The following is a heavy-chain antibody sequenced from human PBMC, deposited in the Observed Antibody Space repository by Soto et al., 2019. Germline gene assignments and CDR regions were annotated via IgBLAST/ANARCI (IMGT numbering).Heavy chain of an antibody. V-gene: IGHV1-46*01. CDR2: INPHGGST. CDR3: ARSSGGNFGIIIEGTNWFAP. CDR1: RDTFTSYY. Sequence: QLVQSGGEVKQPGASVKVSCKAPRDTFTSYYINWVRQAPGQGLEWMGVINPHGGSTAYAQKFKGRVNLTRDTSSSTVYMDVSSLTSEDTSMYYCARSSGGNFGIIIEGTNWFAPWGQGTLVTVSS. D-gene: IGHD1-26*01. J-gene: IGHJ5*02.